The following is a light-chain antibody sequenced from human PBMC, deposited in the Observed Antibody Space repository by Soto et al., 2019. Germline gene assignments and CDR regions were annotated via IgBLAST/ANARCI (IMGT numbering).Light chain of an antibody. CDR3: QQYDSYSWT. CDR2: DVS. CDR1: QSVSNW. J-gene: IGKJ1*01. Sequence: DIQMTQSPSTLSASVGERVTITCRASQSVSNWLAWYQQKPGKAPSLLIYDVSSLESGVPSRFSGSGSGTEFILTISSLQPDDFATYYCQQYDSYSWTFGQGTKVDIK. V-gene: IGKV1-5*01.